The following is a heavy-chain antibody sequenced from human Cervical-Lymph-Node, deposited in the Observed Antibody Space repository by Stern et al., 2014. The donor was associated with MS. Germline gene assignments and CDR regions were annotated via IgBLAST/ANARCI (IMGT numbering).Heavy chain of an antibody. V-gene: IGHV3-30*04. CDR1: GFTFASYA. J-gene: IGHJ4*02. CDR3: ARVGGTGTLDYIDC. Sequence: VQLVESGGDVVQPGRSLRLSCAASGFTFASYAINWVRQAPGKGLEWVAIISHGGSQKCYAASVQGRFTISRDDSKNTVFLQMNSLRAEDTAVYCCARVGGTGTLDYIDCWGQGTLVTVSS. CDR2: ISHGGSQK. D-gene: IGHD1/OR15-1a*01.